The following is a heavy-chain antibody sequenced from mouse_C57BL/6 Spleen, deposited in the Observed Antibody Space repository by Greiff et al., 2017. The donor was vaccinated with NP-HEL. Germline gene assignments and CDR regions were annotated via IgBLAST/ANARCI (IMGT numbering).Heavy chain of an antibody. D-gene: IGHD2-12*01. CDR1: GYTFTDYY. J-gene: IGHJ4*01. V-gene: IGHV1-76*01. CDR3: ARYEGYAMDY. Sequence: VQLQQSGAELVRPGASVKLSCKASGYTFTDYYINWVKQRPGQGLEWIARIYPGSGNTYYNEKFKGKATLTAEKSSSTAYMQLSSLTSEDSAVYFCARYEGYAMDYWGQGTSVTVSS. CDR2: IYPGSGNT.